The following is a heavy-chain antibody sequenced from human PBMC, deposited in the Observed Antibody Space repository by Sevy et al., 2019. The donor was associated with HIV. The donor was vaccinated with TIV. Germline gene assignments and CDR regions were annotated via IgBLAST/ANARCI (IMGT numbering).Heavy chain of an antibody. J-gene: IGHJ3*02. CDR2: IYHSGST. CDR3: ARDYYDSSGSPGAFDI. Sequence: ETLSLTCTVSGYSISSGYYWGWIRQPPGKGLEWIGSIYHSGSTYYNPSLKSRVTISVDTSKNQFSLKLSSVTAADTAVYYCARDYYDSSGSPGAFDIWGQGTMVTVSS. D-gene: IGHD3-22*01. CDR1: GYSISSGYY. V-gene: IGHV4-38-2*02.